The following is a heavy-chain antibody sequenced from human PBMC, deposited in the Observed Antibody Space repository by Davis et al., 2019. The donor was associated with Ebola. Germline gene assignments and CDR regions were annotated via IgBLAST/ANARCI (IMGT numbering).Heavy chain of an antibody. CDR2: INAGNGNT. Sequence: ASVKVSCKASGYTFTSYGISWVRQAPGQGLEWMGWINAGNGNTKYSQKFQGRVTITRDTSASTAYMELSSLRSEDTAVYYCARGEAQYYYDSSGYYYAALYYFDYWGQGTLVTVSS. CDR3: ARGEAQYYYDSSGYYYAALYYFDY. CDR1: GYTFTSYG. D-gene: IGHD3-22*01. V-gene: IGHV1-3*01. J-gene: IGHJ4*02.